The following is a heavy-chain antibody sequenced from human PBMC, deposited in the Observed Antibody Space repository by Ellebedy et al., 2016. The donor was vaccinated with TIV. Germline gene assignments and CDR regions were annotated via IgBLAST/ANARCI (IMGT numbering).Heavy chain of an antibody. CDR2: IHYSGST. CDR1: GDSIASYH. CDR3: ARISAPFDY. V-gene: IGHV4-59*01. J-gene: IGHJ4*02. Sequence: MPSETLSLTCSLSGDSIASYHWAGVRQSPGKGLEWIGDIHYSGSTKYNPSLKSRVSISVDPSKTHFPLRVTSVTAVDTAVYYCARISAPFDYWGQGTLVTVSS.